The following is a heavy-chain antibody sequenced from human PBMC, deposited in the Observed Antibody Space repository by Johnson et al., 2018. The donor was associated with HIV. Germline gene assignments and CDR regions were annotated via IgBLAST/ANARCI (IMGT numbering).Heavy chain of an antibody. V-gene: IGHV3-11*04. J-gene: IGHJ3*01. CDR1: GVTFSDYY. CDR3: ARDPPGRAFDV. Sequence: QVQLVESGGGLVKPGGSLRLSCAASGVTFSDYYMSWIRQAPGKGLEWISYISSGGSTKYYADSVRGRFTISRDNAKNSLFLQMNSLSAEDTAIYYCARDPPGRAFDVWGLGTTVTVSS. CDR2: ISSGGSTK.